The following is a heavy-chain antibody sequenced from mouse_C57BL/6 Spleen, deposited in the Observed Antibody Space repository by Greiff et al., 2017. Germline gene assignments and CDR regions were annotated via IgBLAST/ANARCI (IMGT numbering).Heavy chain of an antibody. J-gene: IGHJ4*01. V-gene: IGHV1-85*01. D-gene: IGHD2-2*01. CDR3: AVGGYYDAMDY. Sequence: QVQLQQSGPELVKPGASVKLSCKASGYTFTSYDINWVKQRPGQGLEWIGWIYPRDSSTKYNAKFKGKATLTVDTSSSTAYMELHSLTSGDSAVYFCAVGGYYDAMDYWGQGTSVTVSS. CDR1: GYTFTSYD. CDR2: IYPRDSST.